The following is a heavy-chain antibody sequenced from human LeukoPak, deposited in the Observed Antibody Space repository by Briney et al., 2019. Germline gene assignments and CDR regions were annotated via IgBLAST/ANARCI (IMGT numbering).Heavy chain of an antibody. V-gene: IGHV4-34*01. CDR1: GRSFSGYY. CDR3: ARQQQVVPAANNWFDP. D-gene: IGHD2-2*01. CDR2: INHSGST. Sequence: SETLSLTCAVYGRSFSGYYWSWIRQPPGKGLEWIGEINHSGSTNYNPSLKSRVTISVDTSKNQFSLKLSSVTAADTAVYYCARQQQVVPAANNWFDPWGQGTLVTVSS. J-gene: IGHJ5*02.